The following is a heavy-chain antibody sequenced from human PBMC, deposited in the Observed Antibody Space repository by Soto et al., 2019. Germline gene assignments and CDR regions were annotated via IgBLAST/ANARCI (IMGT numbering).Heavy chain of an antibody. J-gene: IGHJ4*02. CDR1: GFTFSSYG. V-gene: IGHV3-30*18. CDR2: ISYDGSNK. Sequence: SLRLSCAASGFTFSSYGMHWVRQAPGKGLEWVAVISYDGSNKYYADSVKGRFTISRDNSKNTLYLQMNSLGAEDTAVYHCAKVSDILTGYSHFDYWGQGTLVTVSS. D-gene: IGHD3-9*01. CDR3: AKVSDILTGYSHFDY.